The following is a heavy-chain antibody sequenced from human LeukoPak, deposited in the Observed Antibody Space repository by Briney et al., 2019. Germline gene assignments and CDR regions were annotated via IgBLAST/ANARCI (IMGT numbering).Heavy chain of an antibody. V-gene: IGHV3-23*01. CDR3: AQGDSYYDFLLSV. D-gene: IGHD3-3*01. CDR1: GFTFRSYS. Sequence: GGSLRLSCEASGFTFRSYSMTWVRQPPGKGREWVSAISGSGAKTYYADSVKGRFTISRDNSRNTLYLQMNSLRVEDTAVYYCAQGDSYYDFLLSVWGQGTMVTVSS. J-gene: IGHJ3*01. CDR2: ISGSGAKT.